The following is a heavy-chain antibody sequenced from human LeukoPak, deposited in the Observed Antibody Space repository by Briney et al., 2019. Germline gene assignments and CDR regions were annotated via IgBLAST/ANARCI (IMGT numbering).Heavy chain of an antibody. J-gene: IGHJ5*02. CDR1: GGSISSSSYY. CDR2: IYYSGST. Sequence: SETLSLTCTVSGGSISSSSYYWGWIRQPPGKGLEWIGSIYYSGSTYYNPSLKSRVTISVDTSKNQFSLKLSSVTAADTAVYYCARSDYDFWSGYHNWFDPWGQGTLVTVSS. CDR3: ARSDYDFWSGYHNWFDP. V-gene: IGHV4-39*07. D-gene: IGHD3-3*01.